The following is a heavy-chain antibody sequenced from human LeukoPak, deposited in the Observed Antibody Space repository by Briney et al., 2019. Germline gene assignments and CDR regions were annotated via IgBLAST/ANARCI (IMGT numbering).Heavy chain of an antibody. CDR2: IYPDDSDT. CDR1: GYSFTSYW. J-gene: IGHJ4*02. V-gene: IGHV5-51*01. Sequence: GESLKISCKGSGYSFTSYWIGWVRQMPGKGLEWMGIIYPDDSDTRYSPSFQGQVTISVDKSINTAYLQWSSLKASDTAIYYCAKSRSSSWADFDYWGQGTLVTVSS. CDR3: AKSRSSSWADFDY. D-gene: IGHD6-13*01.